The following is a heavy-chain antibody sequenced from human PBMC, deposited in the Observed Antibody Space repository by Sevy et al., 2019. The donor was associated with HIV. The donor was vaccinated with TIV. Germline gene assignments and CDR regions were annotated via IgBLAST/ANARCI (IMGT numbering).Heavy chain of an antibody. Sequence: SETLSLTCSVSGGSISSTSYYWGWTRQPPGKGLEWIGTIYYTGNTYYNPSLKSRVTISVDTSKNRFSLKLSSVTAADTAVYYCARQSWYTSGWFWFDPWGQGTLVTVSS. V-gene: IGHV4-39*01. J-gene: IGHJ5*02. D-gene: IGHD6-19*01. CDR1: GGSISSTSYY. CDR3: ARQSWYTSGWFWFDP. CDR2: IYYTGNT.